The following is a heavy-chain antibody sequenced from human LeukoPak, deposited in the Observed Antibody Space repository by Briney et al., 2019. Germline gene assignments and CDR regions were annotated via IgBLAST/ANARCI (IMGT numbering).Heavy chain of an antibody. D-gene: IGHD1-26*01. CDR2: IKQDGSEK. Sequence: GGSLRLSCAGSGFTFSTFSMNWVRQAPGKGLEWVANIKQDGSEKYYVDSVKGRFTISRDNAKNSLYLQMNSLRAEDTAVYYCARGASGSYFFFYWGQGTLVTVSS. J-gene: IGHJ4*02. V-gene: IGHV3-7*01. CDR3: ARGASGSYFFFY. CDR1: GFTFSTFS.